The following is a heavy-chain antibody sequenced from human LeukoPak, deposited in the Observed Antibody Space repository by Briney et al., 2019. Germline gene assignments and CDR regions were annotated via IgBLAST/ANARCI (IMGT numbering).Heavy chain of an antibody. D-gene: IGHD2-2*01. CDR2: MNPNSGNT. Sequence: ASVKVSCKASGYTFTSYDIDWVPQATGQGPEWMGWMNPNSGNTGHAQKFQGRVTITRNTSISTAYMELSSLRSEDTAVYYCARGPGYQLLYYYYYMDVWGKGTTVTVSS. J-gene: IGHJ6*03. CDR1: GYTFTSYD. CDR3: ARGPGYQLLYYYYYMDV. V-gene: IGHV1-8*03.